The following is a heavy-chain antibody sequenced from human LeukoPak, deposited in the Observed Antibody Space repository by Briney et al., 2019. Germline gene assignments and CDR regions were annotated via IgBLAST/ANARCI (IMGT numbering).Heavy chain of an antibody. V-gene: IGHV4-34*01. CDR3: ARAGVSSLWYYYTDV. Sequence: SETLSLTCAVYGGSFSGYFWSWIRQPPGEGLEWIGEINHSGSTNYNPSLKSRVTISVDTSKNQFSLKLSSVTAADTAVYYCARAGVSSLWYYYTDVWGKGTTVTVSS. J-gene: IGHJ6*03. D-gene: IGHD2-21*01. CDR2: INHSGST. CDR1: GGSFSGYF.